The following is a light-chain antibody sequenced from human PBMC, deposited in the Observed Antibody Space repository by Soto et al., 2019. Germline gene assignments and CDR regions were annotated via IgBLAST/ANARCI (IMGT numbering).Light chain of an antibody. J-gene: IGKJ1*01. CDR2: DAS. CDR3: QQYDSYSWT. V-gene: IGKV1-5*01. CDR1: RSISNW. Sequence: TQMTQSPSTLSGSLGDRVTITCRASRSISNWVAWYQQKPGKAPKLLISDASDLERGVPSRFSGTGSGTEFTLTISSLQPDDFGTYYCQQYDSYSWTFGQGSKVDI.